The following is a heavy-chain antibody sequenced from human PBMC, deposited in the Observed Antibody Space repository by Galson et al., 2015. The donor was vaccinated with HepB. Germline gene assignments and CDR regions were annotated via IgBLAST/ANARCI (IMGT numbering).Heavy chain of an antibody. Sequence: SETLSLTCTVSGGSISSYYWSRIRQPPGKGLEWIGYIYYSGSTNYNPSLKSRVTISVDTSKNQFSLKLSSVTAADTAVYYCARDGRADYGDYRNGMDVWGQGTTVTVSS. J-gene: IGHJ6*02. D-gene: IGHD4-17*01. CDR2: IYYSGST. V-gene: IGHV4-59*01. CDR1: GGSISSYY. CDR3: ARDGRADYGDYRNGMDV.